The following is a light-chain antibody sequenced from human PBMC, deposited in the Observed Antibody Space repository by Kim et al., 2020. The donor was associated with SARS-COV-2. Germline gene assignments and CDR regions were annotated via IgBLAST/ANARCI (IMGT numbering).Light chain of an antibody. CDR1: QSVSSSY. Sequence: PGERATLSCRASQSVSSSYLAWYQQKPGQAPRLLIYGASSRATGIPDRFSGSGSGTDFTLTISRLEPEDFAVYYCQQYGSSPPRTFGQGTKV. V-gene: IGKV3-20*01. CDR3: QQYGSSPPRT. J-gene: IGKJ1*01. CDR2: GAS.